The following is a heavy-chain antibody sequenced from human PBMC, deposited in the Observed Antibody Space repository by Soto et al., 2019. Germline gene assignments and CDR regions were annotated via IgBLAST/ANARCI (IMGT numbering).Heavy chain of an antibody. CDR3: ARGPLITGTYYDFDY. J-gene: IGHJ4*02. V-gene: IGHV1-3*01. D-gene: IGHD1-7*01. Sequence: ASVKVSCKASGYTFTSYAMHWVRQAPGQRLEWMGWINAGNGNTKYSQKFQGRVTITRDTSASTAYMELSSLRSEDTAVYYCARGPLITGTYYDFDYWGQGTLVTVSS. CDR1: GYTFTSYA. CDR2: INAGNGNT.